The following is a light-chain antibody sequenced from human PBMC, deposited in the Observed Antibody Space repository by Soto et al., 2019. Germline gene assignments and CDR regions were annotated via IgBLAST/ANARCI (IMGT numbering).Light chain of an antibody. Sequence: ETVMTQSPATLSVSAGASATLSCRASQSGSNNLAWSTTTPGQAPRLLLYGASTRATGIPARFSASGSGTEFTLTIPRLQFEDFAVDDGQQYNYWPRTFGQGTKVDIK. CDR1: QSGSNN. CDR2: GAS. CDR3: QQYNYWPRT. V-gene: IGKV3D-15*01. J-gene: IGKJ1*01.